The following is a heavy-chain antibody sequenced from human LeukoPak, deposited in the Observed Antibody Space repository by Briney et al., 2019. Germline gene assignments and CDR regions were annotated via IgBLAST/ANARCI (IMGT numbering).Heavy chain of an antibody. CDR3: ARPRVGGSDPLDC. Sequence: ASVKVSCKAPGYTFTSYGISWVRQAPGQGLEWMGWISAYNGNTNYAQRLQGRVTMTTDTSTSTAYMELRSLRSDDTAVYYCARPRVGGSDPLDCWGQGTLVTVSS. J-gene: IGHJ4*02. D-gene: IGHD1-26*01. V-gene: IGHV1-18*01. CDR1: GYTFTSYG. CDR2: ISAYNGNT.